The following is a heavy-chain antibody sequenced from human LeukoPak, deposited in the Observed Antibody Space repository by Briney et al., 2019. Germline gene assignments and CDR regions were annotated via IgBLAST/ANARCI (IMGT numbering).Heavy chain of an antibody. CDR2: IWDDGSNK. CDR1: GFTFSSYG. Sequence: GRSLRLSCAASGFTFSSYGMHWVRQAPGKGLEWVAVIWDDGSNKYYADSVKGRFTISRDNSKNTLYLQMNSLRAEDTAVYYCAKALFRSVIGLDYWGQGTLVTVSS. D-gene: IGHD3-16*02. J-gene: IGHJ4*02. CDR3: AKALFRSVIGLDY. V-gene: IGHV3-33*06.